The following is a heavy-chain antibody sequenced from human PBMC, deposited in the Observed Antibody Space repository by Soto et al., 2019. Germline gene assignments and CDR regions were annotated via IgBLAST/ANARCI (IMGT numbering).Heavy chain of an antibody. CDR1: GYSLTSYS. Sequence: GESLKISCKGSGYSLTSYSIGWVRQMPGKGLEWMGIIYPGDSDTRYSPSFQGQVTISADKSISTAYLQWSSLKASDTAMYYCARQYYYDSSGYPAFNYWGQGTLVTVSS. CDR2: IYPGDSDT. V-gene: IGHV5-51*01. J-gene: IGHJ4*02. CDR3: ARQYYYDSSGYPAFNY. D-gene: IGHD3-22*01.